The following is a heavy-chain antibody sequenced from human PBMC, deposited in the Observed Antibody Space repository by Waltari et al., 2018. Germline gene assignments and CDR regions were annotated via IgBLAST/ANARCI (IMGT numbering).Heavy chain of an antibody. CDR2: IDHSGST. V-gene: IGHV4-38-2*01. D-gene: IGHD1-26*01. J-gene: IGHJ4*02. Sequence: QVQLQESGPGLVKPSETLSLTCAVSGYSISRGYYWGWLRQPPGKGLEWIGSIDHSGSTYYNPSLKSRVTISVDTSKNQFSLKLSSVTAADTAVYYCARLEWELLQPDYWGQGTLVTVSS. CDR1: GYSISRGYY. CDR3: ARLEWELLQPDY.